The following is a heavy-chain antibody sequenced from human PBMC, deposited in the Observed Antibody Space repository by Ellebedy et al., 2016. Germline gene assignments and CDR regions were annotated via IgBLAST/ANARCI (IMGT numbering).Heavy chain of an antibody. D-gene: IGHD4-17*01. CDR2: IYYSGST. CDR3: ARAPTSAVTD. Sequence: SETLSLTCTVSGGSISSYYWSWIRQPPGKGLEWIGYIYYSGSTNYNPSLKSRVTISVDTSKNQFSLKLSSVTAADTAVYYCARAPTSAVTDWGQGTLVTVSS. V-gene: IGHV4-59*12. J-gene: IGHJ4*02. CDR1: GGSISSYY.